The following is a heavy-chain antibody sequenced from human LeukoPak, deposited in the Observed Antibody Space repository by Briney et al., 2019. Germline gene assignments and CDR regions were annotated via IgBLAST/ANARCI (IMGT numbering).Heavy chain of an antibody. CDR3: IGAAAGTWSYRFDP. V-gene: IGHV4-39*01. Sequence: SSETLSLTCTVSGDSISSSNYYWGWIRQPPGKGPEWIGSIYYSGSTYYNPSLKSRVTISVDTSKNQFSLKLSSVTAADTAVYYCIGAAAGTWSYRFDPWGQGTLVTVSS. CDR2: IYYSGST. J-gene: IGHJ5*02. D-gene: IGHD6-13*01. CDR1: GDSISSSNYY.